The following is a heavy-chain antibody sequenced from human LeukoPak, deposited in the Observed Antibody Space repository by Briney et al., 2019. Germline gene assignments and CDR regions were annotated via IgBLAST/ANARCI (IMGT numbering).Heavy chain of an antibody. CDR1: GGTFGSYA. CDR2: IIPIFGTA. CDR3: ARDPIGSSWSNWFDP. D-gene: IGHD6-13*01. J-gene: IGHJ5*02. V-gene: IGHV1-69*13. Sequence: SVKVSCKASGGTFGSYAISWVRQAPGQGLEWMGGIIPIFGTANYAQKFQGRVTITADESTSTAYMELSSLRSEDTAVYYCARDPIGSSWSNWFDPWGQGTLVTVSS.